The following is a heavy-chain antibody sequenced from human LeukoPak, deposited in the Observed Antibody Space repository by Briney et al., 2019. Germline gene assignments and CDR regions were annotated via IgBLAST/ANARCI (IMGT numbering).Heavy chain of an antibody. CDR1: GYSISNGYY. Sequence: SETLSLTCTVSGYSISNGYYWDWIRQPPGRGLEWIGNIYRSGSTSYNPSLKSRVTISVDTSKNQFSLKLGSVTAADTAMYYCAIDISGLNFDYWGQGTLVTVSS. V-gene: IGHV4-38-2*02. D-gene: IGHD3-22*01. CDR2: IYRSGST. J-gene: IGHJ4*02. CDR3: AIDISGLNFDY.